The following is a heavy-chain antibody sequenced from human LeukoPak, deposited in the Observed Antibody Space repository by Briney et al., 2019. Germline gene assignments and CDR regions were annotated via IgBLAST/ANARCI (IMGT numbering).Heavy chain of an antibody. CDR2: INHSGST. J-gene: IGHJ4*02. CDR1: GGSFSGYY. CDR3: ARLHYYDSSGPPSPGY. D-gene: IGHD3-22*01. V-gene: IGHV4-34*01. Sequence: SETLSLTCAVYGGSFSGYYWSWIRQPPGKGLEWIGEINHSGSTNYNPSLKSRVTISVDTSKNQFSLKLSSVTAADTAVYYCARLHYYDSSGPPSPGYWGQGTLVTVSS.